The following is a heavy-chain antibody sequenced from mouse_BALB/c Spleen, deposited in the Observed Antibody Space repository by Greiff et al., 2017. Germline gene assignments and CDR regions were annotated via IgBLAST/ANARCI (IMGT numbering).Heavy chain of an antibody. Sequence: EVQLVESGGGLVKPGGSLKLSCAASGFAFSSYDMSWVRQTPEKRLEWVAYISSGGGSTYYPDTVKGRFTISRDNARNTLYLQMSSLKSEDTAMYYCASHYYGSSYWYFDVWGAGTTVTVSS. V-gene: IGHV5-12-1*01. CDR3: ASHYYGSSYWYFDV. J-gene: IGHJ1*01. CDR2: ISSGGGST. CDR1: GFAFSSYD. D-gene: IGHD1-1*01.